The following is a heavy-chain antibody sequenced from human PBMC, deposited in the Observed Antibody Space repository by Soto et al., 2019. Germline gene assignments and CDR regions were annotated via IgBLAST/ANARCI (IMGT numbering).Heavy chain of an antibody. CDR2: IKQDGSEK. V-gene: IGHV3-7*03. Sequence: GGSLRLSCAASGFTFSSYWMSWVRQAPGKGLEWVANIKQDGSEKYYVDSVKGRFTISRDNAKNSLYLQMNSLRAEDTAVYYCARDTADPRIVGATTDYYYYGMDVWGQGTTVTVSS. J-gene: IGHJ6*02. CDR3: ARDTADPRIVGATTDYYYYGMDV. D-gene: IGHD1-26*01. CDR1: GFTFSSYW.